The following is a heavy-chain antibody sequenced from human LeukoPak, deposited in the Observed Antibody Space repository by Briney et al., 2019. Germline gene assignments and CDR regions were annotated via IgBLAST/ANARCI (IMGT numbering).Heavy chain of an antibody. J-gene: IGHJ4*02. CDR2: IYTSGST. D-gene: IGHD3-3*01. CDR1: GGSISSGSYY. V-gene: IGHV4-61*02. Sequence: SETLSLTCTVSGGSISSGSYYWSWIRQPAGKGLEWIGRIYTSGSTNYNPSLKSRATISVDTSKNQFSLKLSSVTAADTAVYYCASYDFWSGYFDYWGQGTLVTASS. CDR3: ASYDFWSGYFDY.